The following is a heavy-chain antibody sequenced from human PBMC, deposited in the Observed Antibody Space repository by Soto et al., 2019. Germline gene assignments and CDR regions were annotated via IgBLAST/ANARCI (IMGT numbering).Heavy chain of an antibody. CDR3: ERDGGELPSDDAFDI. CDR2: IYSGGST. Sequence: EVQLVETGGGLIQPGGSLRLSCAASGFTVSSNYMSWVRQAPGKGLEWVSVIYSGGSTYYADAVKGRFTIARDNSKNTLYLQMNSLRAEDTAVYYCERDGGELPSDDAFDIWGQGTMVTVSS. CDR1: GFTVSSNY. D-gene: IGHD1-26*01. V-gene: IGHV3-53*02. J-gene: IGHJ3*02.